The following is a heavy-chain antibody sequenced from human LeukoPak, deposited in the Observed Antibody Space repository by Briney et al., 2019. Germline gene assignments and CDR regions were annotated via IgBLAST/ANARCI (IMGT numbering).Heavy chain of an antibody. Sequence: GGSLRLSCAASGFTFSDYYMSWIRQAPGKGLEWVSYISSSDSTIYYADSVKGRFTISRDNAKNSLYLQMNSLRPEDTAVYYCAREWSQFGELPDYWGQGTLVTVSS. CDR1: GFTFSDYY. V-gene: IGHV3-11*04. J-gene: IGHJ4*02. D-gene: IGHD3-10*01. CDR3: AREWSQFGELPDY. CDR2: ISSSDSTI.